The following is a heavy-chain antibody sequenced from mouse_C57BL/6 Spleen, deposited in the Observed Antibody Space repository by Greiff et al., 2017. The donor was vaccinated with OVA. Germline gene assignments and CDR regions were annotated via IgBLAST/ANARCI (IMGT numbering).Heavy chain of an antibody. Sequence: QVQLQQPGAELVRPGSSVKLSCKASGYTFTSYWMHWVKQRPGQGLEWIGNIDPSDSETHYNQKFKGKATLTVDKSSSTAYMQLSSLTSEDSAVYYCARHDYLYDSMDYWGQGTSVTVSS. D-gene: IGHD2-4*01. J-gene: IGHJ4*01. V-gene: IGHV1-52*01. CDR2: IDPSDSET. CDR1: GYTFTSYW. CDR3: ARHDYLYDSMDY.